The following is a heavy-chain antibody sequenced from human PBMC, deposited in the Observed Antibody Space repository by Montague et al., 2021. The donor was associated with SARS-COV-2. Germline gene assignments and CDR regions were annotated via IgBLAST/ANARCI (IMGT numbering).Heavy chain of an antibody. V-gene: IGHV4-38-2*02. J-gene: IGHJ4*02. CDR1: GYSISSGYY. D-gene: IGHD3-3*01. CDR3: ARDVRYYDFWSGRAQTSPDY. Sequence: SETLSLTCTVSGYSISSGYYWGWIQQPPGKGLEWIGSIYHSGSTYYNPSLQSRVTISVDTSKNQFSLMLSSVTAADTAVDYCARDVRYYDFWSGRAQTSPDYWGQGTLVTVSS. CDR2: IYHSGST.